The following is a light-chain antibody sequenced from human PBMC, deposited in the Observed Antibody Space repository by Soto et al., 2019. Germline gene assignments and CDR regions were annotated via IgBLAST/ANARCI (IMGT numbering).Light chain of an antibody. CDR2: AAF. J-gene: IGKJ4*01. Sequence: EIELTQSPGTLSLSPGERAALSCRASQSVRSYFVAWYQQKPGEAPRLLIYAAFRRGTGMPDRCSGSGSGTYVTLTISRRQPEDVTVSYCQQYENTPQLTFGGGTRVEIK. V-gene: IGKV3-20*01. CDR1: QSVRSYF. CDR3: QQYENTPQLT.